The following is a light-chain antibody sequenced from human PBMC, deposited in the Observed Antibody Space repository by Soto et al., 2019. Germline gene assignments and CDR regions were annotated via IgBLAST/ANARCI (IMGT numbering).Light chain of an antibody. CDR3: CAFALRSTLI. J-gene: IGLJ2*01. CDR2: EGD. V-gene: IGLV2-23*01. Sequence: QSALTQPASVSGSPGQSITISCTGTISDVGNYNLVSWYQQYPGKAPKLMIYEGDKRPSGVSNRFSGSKSGNTASLTISGLQAVDEADYYCCAFALRSTLIFGGGTKLTVL. CDR1: ISDVGNYNL.